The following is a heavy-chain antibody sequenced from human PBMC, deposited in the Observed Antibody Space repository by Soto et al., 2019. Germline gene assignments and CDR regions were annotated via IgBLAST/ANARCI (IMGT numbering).Heavy chain of an antibody. CDR2: ISSSGSKT. J-gene: IGHJ5*02. CDR1: GFTFRNFE. V-gene: IGHV3-48*03. CDR3: ARDSIAAPNWFDP. D-gene: IGHD2-8*01. Sequence: PGGSLRLSCAASGFTFRNFEMNWVRQVPGKGLEWISYISSSGSKTYYADSVKGRFTISRDNTEDSLFLQMNNLRVEDTGIYFCARDSIAAPNWFDPWGQGTRVTVSS.